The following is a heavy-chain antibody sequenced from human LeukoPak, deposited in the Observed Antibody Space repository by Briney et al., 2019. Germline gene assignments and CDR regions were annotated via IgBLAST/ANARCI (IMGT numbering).Heavy chain of an antibody. CDR1: GYSISSGSYY. CDR2: IYTSGST. Sequence: PSETLSLTCTVSGYSISSGSYYWSWIRQPAGKGLEWIGRIYTSGSTNYNPSLKSRVTMSVDRSTNQVSRKLTSVTAADTALHYCARENSGWYTYWYYYMDVWGKGTTVTISS. J-gene: IGHJ6*03. CDR3: ARENSGWYTYWYYYMDV. V-gene: IGHV4-61*02. D-gene: IGHD6-19*01.